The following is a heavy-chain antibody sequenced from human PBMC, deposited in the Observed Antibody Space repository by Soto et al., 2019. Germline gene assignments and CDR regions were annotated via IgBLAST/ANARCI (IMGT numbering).Heavy chain of an antibody. Sequence: QMQLQESGPGLVSPSQTLSLTCTVSGGSISSDGDYYRWSWIHQHPGKGLEWIGYIYDSGSPYYHPSLESRVTVSVDTSKNQFSLKLSSLTAADTAVYYCARVRENYFDSWGQGILVTVSS. J-gene: IGHJ4*02. CDR2: IYDSGSP. CDR3: ARVRENYFDS. V-gene: IGHV4-31*03. CDR1: GGSISSDGDYYR.